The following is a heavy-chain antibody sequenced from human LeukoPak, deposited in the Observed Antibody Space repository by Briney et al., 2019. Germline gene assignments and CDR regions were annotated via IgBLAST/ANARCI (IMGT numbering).Heavy chain of an antibody. CDR3: AREQWLLVDY. CDR1: GFTFSSYA. Sequence: PGGSLRLSCAASGFTFSSYAMHWVRQAPGKGLEWVAVISYDGSNKYYADSVKGRFTISRDNSKNTLYLQMNSLRAEDTAVYYCAREQWLLVDYWGQGTLVTVSS. V-gene: IGHV3-30-3*01. D-gene: IGHD6-19*01. CDR2: ISYDGSNK. J-gene: IGHJ4*02.